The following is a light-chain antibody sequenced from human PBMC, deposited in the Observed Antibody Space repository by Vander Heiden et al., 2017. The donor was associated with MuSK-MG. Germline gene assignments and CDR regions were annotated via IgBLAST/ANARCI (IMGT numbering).Light chain of an antibody. V-gene: IGLV6-57*01. J-gene: IGLJ1*01. CDR2: EDN. Sequence: NFMLTHPHSVSGSPGKTVTISCTRSSGNIASNYVQWYQQRPGSSPTPLIYEDNERPSGVPDRFSGSIDSSSNSAPLTISGLQTDDEADYYCQSYDSSLFYVFGTGTTVTVL. CDR3: QSYDSSLFYV. CDR1: SGNIASNY.